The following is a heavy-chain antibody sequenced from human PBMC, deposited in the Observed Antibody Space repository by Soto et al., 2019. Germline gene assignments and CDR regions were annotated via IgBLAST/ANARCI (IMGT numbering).Heavy chain of an antibody. CDR2: IFNRGST. D-gene: IGHD5-18*01. CDR3: ARDTGYSYGAYYDY. Sequence: SETLSLTCSVSGVSVTSYYWNWIRQPAGKGLEWIGRIFNRGSTSYNPSLKSRVTVSLDTSRNQISLRLNSVAAADTAVYYCARDTGYSYGAYYDYWGQGTLVTVSS. CDR1: GVSVTSYY. J-gene: IGHJ4*02. V-gene: IGHV4-4*07.